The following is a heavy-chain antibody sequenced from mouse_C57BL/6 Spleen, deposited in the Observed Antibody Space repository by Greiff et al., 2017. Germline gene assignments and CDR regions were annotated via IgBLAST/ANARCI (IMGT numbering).Heavy chain of an antibody. CDR1: GFNIKNTY. V-gene: IGHV14-3*01. D-gene: IGHD1-1*01. CDR2: IDPANGNT. CDR3: ARGITTVVARYYYFDY. J-gene: IGHJ2*01. Sequence: VQLQQSVAELVRPGASVKLSCTASGFNIKNTYMHWVKQRPEQGLAWIGRIDPANGNTKYAPKFQGKATITADTSSNTAYLQLSSLTSEDTAIYYCARGITTVVARYYYFDYWGQGTTLTVSS.